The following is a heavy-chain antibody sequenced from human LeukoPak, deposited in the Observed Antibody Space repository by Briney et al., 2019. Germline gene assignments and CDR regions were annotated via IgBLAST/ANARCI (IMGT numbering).Heavy chain of an antibody. CDR1: GGSFSGYY. V-gene: IGHV4-34*01. J-gene: IGHJ4*02. CDR2: INHSGST. Sequence: SETLSLTCAVSGGSFSGYYWTWIRQPPGKGLEWIGEINHSGSTNYNPSLKSRVTISVDTSKNQFSLKLSSVTAADTAVYYCARATMVRGVIISPDFFDYWGQGTLVTVSS. D-gene: IGHD3-10*01. CDR3: ARATMVRGVIISPDFFDY.